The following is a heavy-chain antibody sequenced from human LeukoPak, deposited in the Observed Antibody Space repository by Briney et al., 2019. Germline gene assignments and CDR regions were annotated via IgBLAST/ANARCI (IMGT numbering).Heavy chain of an antibody. V-gene: IGHV3-48*03. Sequence: PGGSLRLSCAASGFTFSSYGMNWVRQAPGKGLEWVSYISTTGSTIYYADSVKGRFTISRDNAKNSLYLQMNSLRAEDTAVYYCATIYSYGLNYFDCWGQGTLVTVSS. CDR3: ATIYSYGLNYFDC. CDR2: ISTTGSTI. CDR1: GFTFSSYG. D-gene: IGHD5-18*01. J-gene: IGHJ4*02.